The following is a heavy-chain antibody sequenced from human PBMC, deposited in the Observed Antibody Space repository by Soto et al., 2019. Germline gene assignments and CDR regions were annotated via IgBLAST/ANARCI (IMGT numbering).Heavy chain of an antibody. D-gene: IGHD3-16*02. CDR3: AIVEVSTLGKFDS. CDR1: GFTFTNYW. V-gene: IGHV3-74*01. CDR2: INPDGRTT. Sequence: EVQLVESGGGLVQPGGSLRLSCEASGFTFTNYWMHWVRQAPGKGLVWVSRINPDGRTTTYADSVKGRFLISRDNAKNTVYLHMNSLRAEDTAVYYCAIVEVSTLGKFDSWGQGTLVTVSS. J-gene: IGHJ4*02.